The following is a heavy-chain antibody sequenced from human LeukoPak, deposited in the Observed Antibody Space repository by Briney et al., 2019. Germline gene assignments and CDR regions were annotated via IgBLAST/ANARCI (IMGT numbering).Heavy chain of an antibody. CDR2: IKQDGSEK. CDR3: AGASGGERY. J-gene: IGHJ4*02. CDR1: GFTFSSYW. Sequence: PGGSLRLSCAASGFTFSSYWMSWVRQAPGKGLEWVANIKQDGSEKYYVDSVKGRFTVSRDNAKNSLYLRMNSLRAEDTAVYYCAGASGGERYWGQGTLVTVSS. D-gene: IGHD3-10*01. V-gene: IGHV3-7*04.